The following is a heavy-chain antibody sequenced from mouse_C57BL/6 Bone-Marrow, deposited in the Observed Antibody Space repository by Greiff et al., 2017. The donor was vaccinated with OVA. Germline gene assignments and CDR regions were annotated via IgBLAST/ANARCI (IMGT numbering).Heavy chain of an antibody. CDR3: ARGGGYLFAY. CDR1: GYTFTSYW. V-gene: IGHV1-64*01. Sequence: VQLQQPGAELVKPGASVKLSCKASGYTFTSYWMHWVKQRPGQGLEWIGMIHPNSGSTNYNEKFKSKATLTVDKSSSTAYMQLSSLTSEDSAVCYCARGGGYLFAYWGQGTLVTVSA. J-gene: IGHJ3*01. CDR2: IHPNSGST. D-gene: IGHD2-2*01.